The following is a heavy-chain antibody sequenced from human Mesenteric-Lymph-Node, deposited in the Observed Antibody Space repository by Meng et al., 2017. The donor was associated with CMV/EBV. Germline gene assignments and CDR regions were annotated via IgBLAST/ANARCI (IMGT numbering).Heavy chain of an antibody. D-gene: IGHD2-8*02. Sequence: GGSLRLSCAVSGFTFSNYAMSWVRQAPGKGLEWVSEISGSGRRTNYADSVKGRFTISRDNSKNTLYVQMNSLTAEDTAVYYCATGGGADYWGQGTLVTVSS. CDR2: ISGSGRRT. J-gene: IGHJ4*02. V-gene: IGHV3-23*01. CDR3: ATGGGADY. CDR1: GFTFSNYA.